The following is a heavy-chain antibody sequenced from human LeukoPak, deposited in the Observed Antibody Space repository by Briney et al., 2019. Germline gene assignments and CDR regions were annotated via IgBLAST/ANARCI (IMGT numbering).Heavy chain of an antibody. CDR1: GFTFSSYA. CDR2: ISGSGGST. D-gene: IGHD3-22*01. Sequence: PGGSLRLSCAASGFTFSSYAMSWVRQAPGKGLEWVSAISGSGGSTYYADSVKGRFTISRDNSKNTLYLQMNSLRAEDTAVYYCAKDSRITMIVVVITPDYWGQGTLVTVSS. CDR3: AKDSRITMIVVVITPDY. J-gene: IGHJ4*02. V-gene: IGHV3-23*01.